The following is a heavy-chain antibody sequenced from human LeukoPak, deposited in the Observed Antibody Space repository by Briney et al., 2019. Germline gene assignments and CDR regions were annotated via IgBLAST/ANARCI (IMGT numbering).Heavy chain of an antibody. CDR2: IYTSGST. CDR3: ARDRFHNWNDGSNIWYYYYGMDV. Sequence: ASETLSLTCTVSGGSISSGSYYWSWIRQPAGKGLEWIGRIYTSGSTNYNPSLKSRVTISVDTSKNQFSLKLSSVTAADTAVYYCARDRFHNWNDGSNIWYYYYGMDVWGQGTTVTVSS. D-gene: IGHD1-1*01. J-gene: IGHJ6*02. V-gene: IGHV4-61*02. CDR1: GGSISSGSYY.